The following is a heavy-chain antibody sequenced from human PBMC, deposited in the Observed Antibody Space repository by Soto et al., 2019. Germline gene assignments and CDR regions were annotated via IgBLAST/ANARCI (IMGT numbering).Heavy chain of an antibody. J-gene: IGHJ4*02. V-gene: IGHV3-72*01. D-gene: IGHD2-2*02. CDR1: GFTFRDHY. CDR3: TRDTYTALDY. CDR2: IRNRGQSHIA. Sequence: EVQLVESGGGLVQPGGSLRLSCAASGFTFRDHYMDWVRQAPGKGLEWVVRIRNRGQSHIADYAASVKGRFIMSRDDSDNSLHLQMNSLKTEDTAVYYCTRDTYTALDYWGQGTLVTVSS.